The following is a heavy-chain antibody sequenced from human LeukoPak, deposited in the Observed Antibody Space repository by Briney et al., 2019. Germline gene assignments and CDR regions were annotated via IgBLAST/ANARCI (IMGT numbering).Heavy chain of an antibody. D-gene: IGHD3-3*01. J-gene: IGHJ3*02. Sequence: SGGSLRLSCAASGFTFSSYAMHWVRQAPGKGLEWVGIIWYDGSEKYYADSVKGRFTISRDSPKNTLYLQMNSLRAEDTAVYYCTTPTNYDLGAFDIWGQGTMVTVSS. CDR3: TTPTNYDLGAFDI. CDR1: GFTFSSYA. CDR2: IWYDGSEK. V-gene: IGHV3-33*08.